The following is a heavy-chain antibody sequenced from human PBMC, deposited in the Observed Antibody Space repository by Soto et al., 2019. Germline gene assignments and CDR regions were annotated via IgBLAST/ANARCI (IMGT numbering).Heavy chain of an antibody. D-gene: IGHD4-4*01. CDR2: IIPIFGTA. J-gene: IGHJ6*02. Sequence: SVKVSCKASGGTFSSYAISWVRQAPGQGLEWMGGIIPIFGTANYAQKFQGRVTITADESTSTAYMELSSLRSEDTAVYYCARDKVTRDYYYYYGMDVWGQGTTVTVSS. V-gene: IGHV1-69*13. CDR1: GGTFSSYA. CDR3: ARDKVTRDYYYYYGMDV.